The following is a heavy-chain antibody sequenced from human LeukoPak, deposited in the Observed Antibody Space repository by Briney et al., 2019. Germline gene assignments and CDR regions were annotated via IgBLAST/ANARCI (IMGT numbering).Heavy chain of an antibody. D-gene: IGHD5-18*01. CDR1: GFTFSSYA. CDR2: ISGSGGST. CDR3: AKDWGRIQLWLEWAFDI. J-gene: IGHJ3*02. V-gene: IGHV3-23*01. Sequence: GGSLRLSCAASGFTFSSYAMSWVRQAPGQGLEWVSAISGSGGSTYYADSVKGRFTISRDNSKNTLYLQMNSLRAEDTAVYYCAKDWGRIQLWLEWAFDIWGQGTMVTVSS.